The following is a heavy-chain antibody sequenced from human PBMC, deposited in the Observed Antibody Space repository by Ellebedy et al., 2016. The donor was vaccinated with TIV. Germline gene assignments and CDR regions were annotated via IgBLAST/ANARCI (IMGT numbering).Heavy chain of an antibody. Sequence: ASVKVSCKASGGTLSRFGISWVRQAPGQGLEWMGWISAYNGNTNYAQKLQGRVTMTTDTSTSTAYMELRSLRSDDTAVYYCARDSNPEGDYWGQGTLVTVSS. V-gene: IGHV1-18*01. CDR1: GGTLSRFG. CDR3: ARDSNPEGDY. CDR2: ISAYNGNT. J-gene: IGHJ4*02.